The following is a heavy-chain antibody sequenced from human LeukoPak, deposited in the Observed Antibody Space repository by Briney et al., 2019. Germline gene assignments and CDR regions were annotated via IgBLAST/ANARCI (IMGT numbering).Heavy chain of an antibody. Sequence: GGSLRLSCAASGFTFSTYAMTWVRQAPGKGLEWVSVIYSGGSTYYADSVKGRFTISRDNSKNTLYLQMNSLRAEDTAVYYCARDGYARDAFDIWGQGTMVTVSS. V-gene: IGHV3-66*01. J-gene: IGHJ3*02. CDR1: GFTFSTYA. CDR3: ARDGYARDAFDI. CDR2: IYSGGST. D-gene: IGHD2-2*01.